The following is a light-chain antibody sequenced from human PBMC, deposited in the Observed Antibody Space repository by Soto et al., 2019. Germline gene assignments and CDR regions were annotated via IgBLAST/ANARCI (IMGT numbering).Light chain of an antibody. V-gene: IGLV1-40*01. CDR2: NSY. J-gene: IGLJ1*01. CDR1: SSNIGAGYD. CDR3: QSYDSSLSAYV. Sequence: QAVVTQPPSVSGAPGQRVTISCTGSSSNIGAGYDVQWYQQLPGTAPKLLIYNSYNRPSGVPDRFSASKSGTSASLAIAGLQAEDEADYCCQSYDSSLSAYVFGTGTKLTVL.